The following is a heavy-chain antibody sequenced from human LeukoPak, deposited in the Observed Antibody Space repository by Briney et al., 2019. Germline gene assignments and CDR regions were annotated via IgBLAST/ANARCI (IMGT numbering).Heavy chain of an antibody. V-gene: IGHV6-1*01. D-gene: IGHD3-9*01. CDR3: ARDVGTTGWHTFDY. CDR2: TYYRSKWYN. Sequence: SQTLSLTCAISGDSVSSNNGAWNWIRQSPSRGLEWLGRTYYRSKWYNDYAESLISRITISPVTSKNQFSLQLYSVTPEDTAVYYCARDVGTTGWHTFDYWGQGTLVTVSS. J-gene: IGHJ4*02. CDR1: GDSVSSNNGA.